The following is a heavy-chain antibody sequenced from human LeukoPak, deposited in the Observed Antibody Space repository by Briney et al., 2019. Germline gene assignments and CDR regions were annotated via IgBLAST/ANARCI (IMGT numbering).Heavy chain of an antibody. D-gene: IGHD6-6*01. J-gene: IGHJ4*02. Sequence: SETLSLTCAVYGGSFSGYYWSWIRQPPGKGLEWIGDINHSGSTNYNPSLKSRVTISVDTSKNQFSLKLSSVTAADTAVYYCARGRKLIAARPAGFDYWGQGTLVTVSS. V-gene: IGHV4-34*01. CDR1: GGSFSGYY. CDR3: ARGRKLIAARPAGFDY. CDR2: INHSGST.